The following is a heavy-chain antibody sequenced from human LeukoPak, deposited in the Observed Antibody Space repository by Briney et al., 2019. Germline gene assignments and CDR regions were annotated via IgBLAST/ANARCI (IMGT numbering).Heavy chain of an antibody. Sequence: GGSLRLSCAASGFSFNGYGMNWVRQAPGKGLEWVSYISSISSTIHYSDSVKGRFTISRDNSKNTLYLQMNSLRAEDTAVYYCAKGSWDFGVVQTLFDYWGQGTLVTVSS. V-gene: IGHV3-48*01. CDR3: AKGSWDFGVVQTLFDY. J-gene: IGHJ4*02. CDR2: ISSISSTI. D-gene: IGHD3-3*01. CDR1: GFSFNGYG.